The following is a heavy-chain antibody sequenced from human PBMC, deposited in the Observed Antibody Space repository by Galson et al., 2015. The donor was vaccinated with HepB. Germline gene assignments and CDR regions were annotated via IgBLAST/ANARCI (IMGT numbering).Heavy chain of an antibody. CDR1: GYTFTSYG. V-gene: IGHV1-18*04. CDR3: ARVRTGKAVLWFGESAFSNWFDP. Sequence: SVKVSCKASGYTFTSYGISWVRQAPGQGLEWMGWISAYNGNTNYAQKLQGRVTMTTDTSTSTAYMELRSLRSDDTAVYYCARVRTGKAVLWFGESAFSNWFDPWGQGTLVTVSS. CDR2: ISAYNGNT. D-gene: IGHD3-10*01. J-gene: IGHJ5*02.